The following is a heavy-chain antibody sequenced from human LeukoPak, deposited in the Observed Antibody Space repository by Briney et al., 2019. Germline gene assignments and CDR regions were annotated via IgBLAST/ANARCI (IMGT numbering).Heavy chain of an antibody. Sequence: GESLKISCKGSGYSFTSYWIGWVRQMPGKGLEWMGIIYPGDSDTRYSPSFQGQVTISADKSISTAYLQWSSLKASDTAMYYCARHGSPYYYDSSGYYHPYFDYWGQGTLVTVSS. D-gene: IGHD3-22*01. CDR3: ARHGSPYYYDSSGYYHPYFDY. V-gene: IGHV5-51*01. J-gene: IGHJ4*02. CDR1: GYSFTSYW. CDR2: IYPGDSDT.